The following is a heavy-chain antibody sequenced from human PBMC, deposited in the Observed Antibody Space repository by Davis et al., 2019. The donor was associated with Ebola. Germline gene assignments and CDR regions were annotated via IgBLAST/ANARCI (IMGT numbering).Heavy chain of an antibody. V-gene: IGHV1-18*01. J-gene: IGHJ6*02. D-gene: IGHD3-10*01. CDR3: ATDLRVTMVRGVPVLFYYGMDV. CDR2: INAGNGNT. CDR1: GYTFTSSG. Sequence: AASVKVSCKASGYTFTSSGFSWVRQAPGQRLEWMGWINAGNGNTKYSQKFQGRVTMTEDTSTDTAYMELSSLRSEDTAVYYCATDLRVTMVRGVPVLFYYGMDVWGQGTTVTVSS.